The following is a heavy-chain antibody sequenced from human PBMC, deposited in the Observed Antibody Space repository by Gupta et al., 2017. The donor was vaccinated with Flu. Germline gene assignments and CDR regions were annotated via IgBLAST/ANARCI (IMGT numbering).Heavy chain of an antibody. D-gene: IGHD1-26*01. J-gene: IGHJ3*01. CDR1: A. CDR2: IIPILGTA. V-gene: IGHV1-69*01. Sequence: AIRWVRHPTGQVLEWMGGIIPILGTANYAQKFQGRVIITADESTSTVYMDLSSLRSEDTAFYYCARTKDRDSGSYYDVFDVWGQGTKVTVFS. CDR3: ARTKDRDSGSYYDVFDV.